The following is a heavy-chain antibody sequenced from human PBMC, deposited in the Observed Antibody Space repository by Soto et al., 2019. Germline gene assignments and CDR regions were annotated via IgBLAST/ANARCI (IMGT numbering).Heavy chain of an antibody. CDR2: ARKKADSYRT. CDR3: VGESFYSLDY. CDR1: GFSFSDHH. D-gene: IGHD3-16*01. V-gene: IGHV3-72*01. Sequence: LRLSCAASGFSFSDHHMNWVRQAPGRGLEWVGRARKKADSYRTEYAASVQGRFTISRDDSRNSLFLQMNSLKAEDTAVYYCVGESFYSLDYWGQGILVTVSS. J-gene: IGHJ4*02.